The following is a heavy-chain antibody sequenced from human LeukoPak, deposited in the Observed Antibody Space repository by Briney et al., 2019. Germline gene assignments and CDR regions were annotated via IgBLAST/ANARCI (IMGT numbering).Heavy chain of an antibody. J-gene: IGHJ4*02. CDR1: GGSISSYY. Sequence: SETLSLTCTVSGGSISSYYWSWIRQPPGKGLEWIGYIYTSGSTNYNPSLKSRVTISVDTSKNQFSLKLSSVTVADTAVYYCARLGYDILTGLYFDYWGQGTLVTVSS. CDR3: ARLGYDILTGLYFDY. D-gene: IGHD3-9*01. CDR2: IYTSGST. V-gene: IGHV4-4*09.